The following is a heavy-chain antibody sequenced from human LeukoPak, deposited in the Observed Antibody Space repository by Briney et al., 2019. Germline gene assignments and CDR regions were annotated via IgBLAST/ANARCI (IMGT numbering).Heavy chain of an antibody. J-gene: IGHJ3*01. CDR3: ARLRDYYDSSGYYPTFFDV. CDR1: GFTFSPYW. CDR2: IKGGGSEK. Sequence: GGSLRLSCAASGFTFSPYWMTWVRQAPGKGQEWVANIKGGGSEKYYVDSVQGRFTISRDNAKNSLYLQMNGLRAEDTAVYYCARLRDYYDSSGYYPTFFDVWGQGTMVTVSS. V-gene: IGHV3-7*01. D-gene: IGHD3-22*01.